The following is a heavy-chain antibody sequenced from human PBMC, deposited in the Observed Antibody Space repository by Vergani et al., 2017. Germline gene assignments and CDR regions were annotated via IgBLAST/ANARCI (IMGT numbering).Heavy chain of an antibody. Sequence: EVQLVESGGGLVQPGRSLRLSCAGSGFTFDDYAMHWVRQAPGKGLEWVSGISWNRGSIGYAESVKGRFTISRDNAKNSLYLQMNSLNAEGTALYDCAKATYCGGDCYFAFDIWGQGTMVTVSS. CDR2: ISWNRGSI. D-gene: IGHD2-21*01. V-gene: IGHV3-9*01. J-gene: IGHJ3*02. CDR1: GFTFDDYA. CDR3: AKATYCGGDCYFAFDI.